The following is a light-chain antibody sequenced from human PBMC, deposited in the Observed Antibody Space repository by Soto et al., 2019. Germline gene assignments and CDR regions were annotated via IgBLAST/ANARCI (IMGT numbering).Light chain of an antibody. J-gene: IGLJ1*01. CDR3: QSYDSSLSGSV. CDR1: SSNIGARYV. V-gene: IGLV1-40*01. Sequence: QSLLTQPPSVSGAPGQMVSISCTGSSSNIGARYVVYWYQQLPGTAPKLLVSGVNDRPSGVPDRFSGSTSGTSASLAITGLQAEDEADYYCQSYDSSLSGSVFGTGTKVTVL. CDR2: GVN.